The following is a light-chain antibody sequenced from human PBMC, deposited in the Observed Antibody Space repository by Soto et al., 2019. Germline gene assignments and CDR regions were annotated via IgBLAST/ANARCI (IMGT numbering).Light chain of an antibody. V-gene: IGKV3-20*01. CDR2: GAS. CDR3: QQYGSSIT. J-gene: IGKJ5*01. Sequence: EIVLTQSPGTLSLSPGERATLSCRASQSVTSNYLAWYLQKPGQSPRLLIYGASSRATGIPDRFSGSGSGTDFTLTISRLEPEDFAVYYCQQYGSSITFGQGTRLEIK. CDR1: QSVTSNY.